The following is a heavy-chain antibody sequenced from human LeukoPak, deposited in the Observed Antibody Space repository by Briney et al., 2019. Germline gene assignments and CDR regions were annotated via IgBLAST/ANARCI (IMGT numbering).Heavy chain of an antibody. Sequence: GGSLRLSCSASGFTFSNHHMTWVRQAPGKGLEWVSYISSSSSVIYYAESVKGRFTISRDNVRNSLFLQMNSLRVDDTAVYYCARDMGITGADDSWGQGTLVSVPS. D-gene: IGHD6-13*01. CDR3: ARDMGITGADDS. CDR2: ISSSSSVI. V-gene: IGHV3-48*01. CDR1: GFTFSNHH. J-gene: IGHJ4*02.